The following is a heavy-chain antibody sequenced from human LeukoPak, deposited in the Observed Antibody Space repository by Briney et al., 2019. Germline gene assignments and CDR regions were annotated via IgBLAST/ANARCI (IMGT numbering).Heavy chain of an antibody. V-gene: IGHV3-30*02. D-gene: IGHD3-10*02. J-gene: IGHJ6*04. Sequence: PGGSLRLSCVASGFTFSTSGMHWVRQSPGKGLDWVAFIRNDGNKKNYADSVKGRFTISRDNSKNSLYLQMNSLRAEDTAVYYCAELGITMIGGVWGKGTTVTISS. CDR1: GFTFSTSG. CDR3: AELGITMIGGV. CDR2: IRNDGNKK.